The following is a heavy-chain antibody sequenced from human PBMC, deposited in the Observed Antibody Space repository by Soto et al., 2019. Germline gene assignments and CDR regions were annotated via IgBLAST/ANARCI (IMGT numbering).Heavy chain of an antibody. CDR3: ASARHIGP. CDR1: GFTFSNYW. J-gene: IGHJ5*02. V-gene: IGHV3-7*01. CDR2: IKEDGGER. Sequence: VGSLRLSCAASGFTFSNYWMSWVRQAPGKGLEWVANIKEDGGERNYVDSVKGRFTISRDNAENSLYLQMNSLRAEDTAVYYCASARHIGPWGQGTLVTVSS. D-gene: IGHD2-21*01.